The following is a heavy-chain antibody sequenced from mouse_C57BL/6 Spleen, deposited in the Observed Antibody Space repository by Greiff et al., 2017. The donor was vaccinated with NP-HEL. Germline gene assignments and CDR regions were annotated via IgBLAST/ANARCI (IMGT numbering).Heavy chain of an antibody. Sequence: VQLQQSGAELVRPGASVKLSCTASGFNIKDDYMHWVKQRPEQGLEWIGWIDPENGDTEYASKFQGKATITADTSSNTAYLQLSSLTSEDTAVYYCTTMVTTRGYYAMDYWGQGTSVTVSS. CDR3: TTMVTTRGYYAMDY. D-gene: IGHD2-2*01. CDR1: GFNIKDDY. CDR2: IDPENGDT. J-gene: IGHJ4*01. V-gene: IGHV14-4*01.